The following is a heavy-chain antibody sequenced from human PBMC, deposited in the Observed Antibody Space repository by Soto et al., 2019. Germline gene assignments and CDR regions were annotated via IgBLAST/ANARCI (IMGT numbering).Heavy chain of an antibody. D-gene: IGHD2-2*01. Sequence: GGSLRLSCAASRFTFSNYGMHWVRQAPGEGLEWVAVISYDGTNHYYADSVRGRFTLSRDNSNNTLYLHMDRLTSDDTAVYYCASDTKTGVVVPGAPKYWGQGTLVTVSS. CDR3: ASDTKTGVVVPGAPKY. CDR2: ISYDGTNH. V-gene: IGHV3-30*03. CDR1: RFTFSNYG. J-gene: IGHJ4*02.